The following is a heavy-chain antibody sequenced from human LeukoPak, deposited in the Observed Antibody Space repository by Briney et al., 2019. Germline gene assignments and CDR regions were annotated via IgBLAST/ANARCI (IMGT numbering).Heavy chain of an antibody. CDR3: ARRDYGDYVGNWYFDL. V-gene: IGHV4-4*02. J-gene: IGHJ2*01. D-gene: IGHD4-17*01. CDR1: GGSISSSNW. Sequence: SGTLSLTCAVSGGSISSSNWWSWVRQPPGKGLEWIGEIYHSGSTNYNPSLKSRVTISVDTSKNQFSLKLSSVTAADTAVYYCARRDYGDYVGNWYFDLWGRGTLVTVSS. CDR2: IYHSGST.